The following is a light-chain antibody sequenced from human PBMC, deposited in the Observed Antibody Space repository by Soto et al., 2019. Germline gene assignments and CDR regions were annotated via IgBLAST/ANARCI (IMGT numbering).Light chain of an antibody. CDR3: GTWDSSLSLNWV. CDR2: ENN. CDR1: SSNIGNNY. Sequence: QSVLPQPPSVSAAPGQKVTISCSGSSSNIGNNYVSWYQQLPGTAPKLLIYENNKRPSGIPDRFSGSKSGTSATLGITGLQTGDEAEYYCGTWDSSLSLNWVFGGGTKLTVL. J-gene: IGLJ3*02. V-gene: IGLV1-51*02.